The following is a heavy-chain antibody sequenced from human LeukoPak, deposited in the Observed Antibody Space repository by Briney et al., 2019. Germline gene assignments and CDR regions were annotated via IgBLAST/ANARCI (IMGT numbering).Heavy chain of an antibody. Sequence: SETLSLTCTVSGGSISSYYWSWIRQPPGKGLEWIGYIYYSGSTNYNPSLKSRVTISVDTSKNQFSLKLSSVTAADTAVYYCARHLHSYYDILTGYSWFDPWGQGTLVTVSS. J-gene: IGHJ5*02. CDR2: IYYSGST. V-gene: IGHV4-59*08. D-gene: IGHD3-9*01. CDR3: ARHLHSYYDILTGYSWFDP. CDR1: GGSISSYY.